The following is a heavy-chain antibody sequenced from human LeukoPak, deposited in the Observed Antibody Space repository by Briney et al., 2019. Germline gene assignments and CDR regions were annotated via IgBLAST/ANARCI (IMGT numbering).Heavy chain of an antibody. CDR1: GFTFSSYA. D-gene: IGHD3-22*01. CDR3: ARAVYYYDSSGPLDAFDI. J-gene: IGHJ3*02. CDR2: ISSSSSYI. V-gene: IGHV3-21*01. Sequence: GGSLRLSCAASGFTFSSYAMSWVRQAPGKGLEWVSSISSSSSYIYYADSVKGRFTISRDNAKNPLYLQMNSLRAEDTAVYYCARAVYYYDSSGPLDAFDIWGQGTMVTVSS.